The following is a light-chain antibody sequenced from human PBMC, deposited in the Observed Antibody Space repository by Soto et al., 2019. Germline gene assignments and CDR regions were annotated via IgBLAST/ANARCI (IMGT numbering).Light chain of an antibody. CDR1: QGISNN. Sequence: DIQMTQSPSSLSASVGDRVTITCRASQGISNNLASYQQKPGKVPKLLIYAASTLQSGVPSRFSGSGSGTDFTLTFSSLQPEDVATYYCQKYTHAPPLTFGQGTKVEIK. CDR2: AAS. V-gene: IGKV1-27*01. J-gene: IGKJ1*01. CDR3: QKYTHAPPLT.